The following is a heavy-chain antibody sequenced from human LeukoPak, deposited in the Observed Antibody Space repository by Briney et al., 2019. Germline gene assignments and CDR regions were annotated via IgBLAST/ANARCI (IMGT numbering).Heavy chain of an antibody. Sequence: GGSLRLSCAASGFTFRDFGMHWVRQAPGKGLEWVAFIRNDGSKDYYPDSVKGRFTISRDNSRTTLYLQMHSLRIEDTAVYYCVKGGGSSHNWFDPWGQGILVTVSS. CDR1: GFTFRDFG. CDR2: IRNDGSKD. V-gene: IGHV3-30*02. CDR3: VKGGGSSHNWFDP. J-gene: IGHJ5*02. D-gene: IGHD6-13*01.